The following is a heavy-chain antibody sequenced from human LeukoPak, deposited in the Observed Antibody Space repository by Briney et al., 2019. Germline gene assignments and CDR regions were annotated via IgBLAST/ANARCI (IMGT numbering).Heavy chain of an antibody. V-gene: IGHV3-53*01. CDR1: GFTVSSNY. D-gene: IGHD2-2*01. J-gene: IGHJ6*02. CDR3: ARDRVACSSTSCYVGGMDV. Sequence: GGSLRLSCAASGFTVSSNYMSWVRQAPGKGLEWVSVIYSGGSPYYADSVKGRFTISRDNSKNTLYLQMNSLRAEDTAVYYCARDRVACSSTSCYVGGMDVWGQGTTVTVSS. CDR2: IYSGGSP.